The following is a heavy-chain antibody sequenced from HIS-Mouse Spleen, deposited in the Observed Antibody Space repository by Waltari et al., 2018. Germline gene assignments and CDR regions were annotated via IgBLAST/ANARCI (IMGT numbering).Heavy chain of an antibody. CDR3: ARGSSWYGHDAFDI. CDR2: IYYSGST. J-gene: IGHJ3*02. D-gene: IGHD6-13*01. Sequence: QVQLQESGPGLVKPSETLSLTCTVSGCSISSYYWSWIRQPPGKGLEWIGYIYYSGSTHSNPSHKSRVTISVDTSKNQFSLKLSSVTAADTAVYYCARGSSWYGHDAFDIWGQGTMVTVSS. CDR1: GCSISSYY. V-gene: IGHV4-59*01.